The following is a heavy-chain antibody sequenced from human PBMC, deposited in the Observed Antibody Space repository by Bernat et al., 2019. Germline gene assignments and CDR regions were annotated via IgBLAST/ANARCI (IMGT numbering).Heavy chain of an antibody. D-gene: IGHD5-24*01. CDR1: GFTVSSNY. CDR3: ARDDRRWLPWD. J-gene: IGHJ4*02. V-gene: IGHV3-53*01. Sequence: EVQLVESGGGLIQPGGSLRLSCAASGFTVSSNYMSWVRQAPGKGLEWVSVIYSGGSTYYADSVKGGFAISRDNSKNTLYLQMNSLRAEDTAVYYCARDDRRWLPWDWGQGTLVTVSS. CDR2: IYSGGST.